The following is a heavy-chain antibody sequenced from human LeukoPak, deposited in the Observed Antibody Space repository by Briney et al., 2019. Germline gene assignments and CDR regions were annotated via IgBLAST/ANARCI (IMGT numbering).Heavy chain of an antibody. D-gene: IGHD6-19*01. V-gene: IGHV4-39*01. J-gene: IGHJ4*02. CDR2: IYYSGST. CDR3: ASRGVMSSYYFDY. Sequence: SETLSLTCTVSGCSISSSSYSWGWIRQPPGKGLEWIGSIYYSGSTYYNPSLKSRVTISVDTSKNQFSLKLSSVTAADTAVYYCASRGVMSSYYFDYWGQGTLVTVSS. CDR1: GCSISSSSYS.